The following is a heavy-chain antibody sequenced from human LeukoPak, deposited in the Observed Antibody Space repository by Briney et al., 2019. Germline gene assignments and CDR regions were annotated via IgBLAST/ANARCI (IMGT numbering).Heavy chain of an antibody. D-gene: IGHD2-15*01. Sequence: GASVKVSCKASGGIFTNYAFSWVRQAPGQGLGWMGRIVPILGVAIYPQKFQDRVTITADKSTSTAYMEVTSLTSDDTAMYYCASDVTVAAVRMAFDVWGRGTMVTVSS. CDR1: GGIFTNYA. CDR3: ASDVTVAAVRMAFDV. J-gene: IGHJ3*01. CDR2: IVPILGVA. V-gene: IGHV1-69*04.